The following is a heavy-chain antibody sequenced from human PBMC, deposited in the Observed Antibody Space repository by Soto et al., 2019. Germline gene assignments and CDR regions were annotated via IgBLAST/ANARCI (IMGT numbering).Heavy chain of an antibody. J-gene: IGHJ3*02. CDR3: AKDRLDSGFVLAFHI. D-gene: IGHD5-12*01. CDR1: GFTFSSYA. CDR2: ISGSGGST. V-gene: IGHV3-23*01. Sequence: EVQLLESGGGLVRPGGSLRLSCAASGFTFSSYAMSWVRQTPGKGLEWVSTISGSGGSTYYADSVKGRFTISRDNSKNTLYLQMNRLRADDTAAYYCAKDRLDSGFVLAFHIWGQGTMVAVSS.